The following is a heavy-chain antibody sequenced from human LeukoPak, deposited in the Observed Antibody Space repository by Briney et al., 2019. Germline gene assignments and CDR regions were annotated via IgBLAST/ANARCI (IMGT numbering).Heavy chain of an antibody. CDR3: AQIYTYGSSQFDY. Sequence: PGGSLRLSCVASGFTLRSYWMGWLRLAPGKGLEWVGSIKEDGSDEYYVDSVKGRFTISRDIAANSLYLQMNSLRAEDTAVYYCAQIYTYGSSQFDYWGQGTLVTVSS. CDR1: GFTLRSYW. J-gene: IGHJ4*02. CDR2: IKEDGSDE. D-gene: IGHD5-18*01. V-gene: IGHV3-7*01.